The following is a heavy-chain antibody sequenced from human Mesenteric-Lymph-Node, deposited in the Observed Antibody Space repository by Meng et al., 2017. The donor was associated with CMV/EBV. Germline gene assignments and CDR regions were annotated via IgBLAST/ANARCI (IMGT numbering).Heavy chain of an antibody. Sequence: YTFSDYYLHWVRQAPGQGLEWMAWINPKSGGTNYAQKFRGRVTVTRDTSMNVVYLEMSSLTFDDRAVYYCARDPLDHYNFWTGYYVDYWGQGTLVTVSS. D-gene: IGHD3-3*01. V-gene: IGHV1-2*02. CDR1: YTFSDYY. J-gene: IGHJ4*02. CDR3: ARDPLDHYNFWTGYYVDY. CDR2: INPKSGGT.